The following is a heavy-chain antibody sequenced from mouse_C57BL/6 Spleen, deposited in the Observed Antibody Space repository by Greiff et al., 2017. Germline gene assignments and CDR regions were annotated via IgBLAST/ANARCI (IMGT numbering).Heavy chain of an antibody. Sequence: EVHLVESGPGLVKPSQSLSLTCSVTGYSITSGYYWNWIRQFPGNKLEWMGYISYDGSNNYNPSLKNRISITRDTSKNQFFLKLNSVTTEDTATYYCARGGIYYDYDYAMDYWGQGTSVTVSS. CDR1: GYSITSGYY. CDR3: ARGGIYYDYDYAMDY. J-gene: IGHJ4*01. D-gene: IGHD2-4*01. CDR2: ISYDGSN. V-gene: IGHV3-6*01.